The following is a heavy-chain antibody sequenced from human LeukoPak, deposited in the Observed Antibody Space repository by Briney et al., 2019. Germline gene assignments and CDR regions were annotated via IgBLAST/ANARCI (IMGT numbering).Heavy chain of an antibody. Sequence: SETLSLTCAVYGGSFSGYYWSWIRQPPGKGLEWIGEINHSGSTNYNPSLKSRVTISVDTSKNQFSLKLSSVTAADTAVYYCARSELLEYYFDYWGQGTLVTVSS. J-gene: IGHJ4*02. CDR1: GGSFSGYY. D-gene: IGHD1-26*01. CDR2: INHSGST. V-gene: IGHV4-34*01. CDR3: ARSELLEYYFDY.